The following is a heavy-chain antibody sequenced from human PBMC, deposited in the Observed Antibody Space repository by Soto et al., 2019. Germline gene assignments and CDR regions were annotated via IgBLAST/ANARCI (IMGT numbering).Heavy chain of an antibody. D-gene: IGHD3-22*01. CDR3: ARDGSGYRSRASPMDV. CDR1: GDTFSSYA. V-gene: IGHV1-69*01. Sequence: QVQLVQSGAEVKKPGSSVKVSCKASGDTFSSYAISWVRQAPGQGLEWMGGIIPIFGTANYAQKFQGRVTITADESKSTAYMELSSLRSEDTAVDYCARDGSGYRSRASPMDVWGQGTTVTVSS. CDR2: IIPIFGTA. J-gene: IGHJ6*02.